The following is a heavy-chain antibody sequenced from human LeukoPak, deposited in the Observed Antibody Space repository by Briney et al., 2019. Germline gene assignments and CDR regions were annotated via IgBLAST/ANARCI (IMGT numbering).Heavy chain of an antibody. J-gene: IGHJ5*02. CDR3: ARERRGSGGYWFDP. CDR2: INAGNGYT. CDR1: GYTFISYA. V-gene: IGHV1-3*01. D-gene: IGHD1-26*01. Sequence: GASVKISCKASGYTFISYAMHWVRQAPGQRLEWMGWINAGNGYTKYSQKFQDRVTISRDTSASTAYMELSSLRSEDTAVYYCARERRGSGGYWFDPWGQGTLVTVSS.